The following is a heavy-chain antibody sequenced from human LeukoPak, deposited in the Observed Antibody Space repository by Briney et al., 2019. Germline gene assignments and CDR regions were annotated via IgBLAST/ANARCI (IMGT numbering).Heavy chain of an antibody. J-gene: IGHJ1*01. D-gene: IGHD1-26*01. CDR1: GFTFSNAW. CDR2: IKSKTDGGTT. CDR3: TTDAGSYDTYFQH. V-gene: IGHV3-15*01. Sequence: PGGSLRLSCAASGFTFSNAWMSWVRQAPGKGLEWVGRIKSKTDGGTTDYAAPVKGRFTISRDDSKNTLYLQMNSLKTEDTAVYYCTTDAGSYDTYFQHWGQGTLVTVSS.